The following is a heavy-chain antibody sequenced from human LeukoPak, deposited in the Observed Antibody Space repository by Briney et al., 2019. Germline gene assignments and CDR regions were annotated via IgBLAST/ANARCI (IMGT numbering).Heavy chain of an antibody. D-gene: IGHD5-12*01. CDR2: ISSSGSV. V-gene: IGHV4-4*09. CDR3: ARIPFGYSGAYYFDY. J-gene: IGHJ4*02. CDR1: RGSISGSIRSYY. Sequence: SETLSLTCTVSRGSISGSIRSYYWSWLRQPPGKGLEWIGYISSSGSVNDNPSLRSRVTISVDTSKNQFFLNLSSVSAADTAVYCARIPFGYSGAYYFDYWGQGTLVTVSP.